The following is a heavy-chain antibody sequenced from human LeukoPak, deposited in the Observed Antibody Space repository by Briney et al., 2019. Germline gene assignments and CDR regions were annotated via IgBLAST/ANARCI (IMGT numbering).Heavy chain of an antibody. CDR3: AGDSGNSAFDY. Sequence: SGTLSLTCTVSGGSIISGAYYWSWIRQHPGKSLEWIAYVHYSGSTYYNPSLKSRFTISVDTSQNQFSLKLRSVTAADTAVYYCAGDSGNSAFDYWGQGTLVTVSS. V-gene: IGHV4-31*03. CDR1: GGSIISGAYY. D-gene: IGHD4-23*01. CDR2: VHYSGST. J-gene: IGHJ4*02.